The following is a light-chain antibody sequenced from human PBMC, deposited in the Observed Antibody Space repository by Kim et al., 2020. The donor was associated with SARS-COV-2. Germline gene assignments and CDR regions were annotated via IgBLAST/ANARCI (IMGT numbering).Light chain of an antibody. CDR2: YDS. CDR3: QVWDSSSDQGV. V-gene: IGLV3-21*04. CDR1: NIGSKS. J-gene: IGLJ2*01. Sequence: SYELTQPPSLSVAPGKTARITCGGNNIGSKSVHWYQQKPGQAPVLVIYYDSDRPSGIPERFSGSNSGNTATLTISRVEAGDEADYYCQVWDSSSDQGVFG.